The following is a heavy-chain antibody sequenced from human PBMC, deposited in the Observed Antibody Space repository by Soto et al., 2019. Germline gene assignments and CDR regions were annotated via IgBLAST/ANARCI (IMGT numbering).Heavy chain of an antibody. Sequence: LRLSCAASGFTFSSYGMHWVRQAPGKGLEWVAVISYDGSNKYYADPVKGRFTISRDNSKNTLYLQMNSLRAEDTAVYYCAKGSYYDFWSGYNGDYFAYWGQGTLVTVSS. D-gene: IGHD3-3*01. V-gene: IGHV3-30*18. CDR1: GFTFSSYG. J-gene: IGHJ4*02. CDR2: ISYDGSNK. CDR3: AKGSYYDFWSGYNGDYFAY.